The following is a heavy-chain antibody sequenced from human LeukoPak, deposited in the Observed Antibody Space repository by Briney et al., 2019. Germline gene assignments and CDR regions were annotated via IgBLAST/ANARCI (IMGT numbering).Heavy chain of an antibody. J-gene: IGHJ6*02. CDR3: AKHGAGTPRYGMDV. V-gene: IGHV3-30-3*02. CDR1: GFTFSSYA. D-gene: IGHD6-19*01. CDR2: ISYDGSNK. Sequence: GGSLRLSCAASGFTFSSYAMHWVRQAPGKGLEWVAVISYDGSNKYYADSVKGRFTISRDNSKNTLYLQMNSLRAEDTAVYYCAKHGAGTPRYGMDVWGQGTTVTVSS.